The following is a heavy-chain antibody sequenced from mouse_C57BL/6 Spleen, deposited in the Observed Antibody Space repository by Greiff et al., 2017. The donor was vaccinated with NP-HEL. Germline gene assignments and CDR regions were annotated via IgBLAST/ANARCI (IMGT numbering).Heavy chain of an antibody. CDR3: ARRLTTVGNFDV. Sequence: QVQLQQPGAELVMPGASVKLSCKASGYTFTSYWMHWVKQRPGQGLEWIGEIDPSDSYTNYNQKFKGKSTLTVDKSSSTAYMQLSSLTSEDSAVYYCARRLTTVGNFDVWGTGTTVTVSS. CDR1: GYTFTSYW. D-gene: IGHD1-1*01. CDR2: IDPSDSYT. V-gene: IGHV1-69*01. J-gene: IGHJ1*03.